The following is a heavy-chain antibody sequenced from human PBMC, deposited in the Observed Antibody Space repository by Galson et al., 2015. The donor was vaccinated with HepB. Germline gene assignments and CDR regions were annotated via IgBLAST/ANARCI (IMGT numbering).Heavy chain of an antibody. J-gene: IGHJ6*03. CDR3: ARQAKKHYYYMDV. CDR2: INPNSGGT. Sequence: SVKVSCKASGYTFTGYYMHWVRQAPGQGLEWMGWINPNSGGTNYAQKFQGRVTMTRDTSISTVYMELSRLRSDDTAIYYCARQAKKHYYYMDVWAKGTTVTVSS. V-gene: IGHV1-2*02. CDR1: GYTFTGYY.